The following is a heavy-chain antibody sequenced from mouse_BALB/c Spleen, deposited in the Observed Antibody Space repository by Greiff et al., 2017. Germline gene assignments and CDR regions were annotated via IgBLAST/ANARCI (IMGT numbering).Heavy chain of an antibody. Sequence: DVMLVESGGGLVQPGGSLRLSCATSGFTFTDYYMSWVRQPPGKALEWLGFIRNKANGYTTEYSASVKGQFTISRDNSQSTLYLQMNTLRAEDGATYYCARERGGNYLYYFDYWGQGTTLTVSS. CDR3: ARERGGNYLYYFDY. CDR1: GFTFTDYY. V-gene: IGHV7-3*02. J-gene: IGHJ2*01. D-gene: IGHD2-1*01. CDR2: IRNKANGYTT.